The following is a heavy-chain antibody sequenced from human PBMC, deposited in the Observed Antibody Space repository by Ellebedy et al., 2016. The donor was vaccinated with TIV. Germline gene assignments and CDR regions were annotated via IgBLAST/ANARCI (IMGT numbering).Heavy chain of an antibody. CDR3: ARSPYTGYSDLGFDY. J-gene: IGHJ4*02. D-gene: IGHD2-2*02. Sequence: GESLKISCAASGFTFSNYWMSWVRQAPGKGLEWVANIKPDGSETYYVDSVKGRFTISRDNAKNSLYLQMNSLRADDTAVYYCARSPYTGYSDLGFDYWGQGSLVTVSS. CDR2: IKPDGSET. V-gene: IGHV3-7*01. CDR1: GFTFSNYW.